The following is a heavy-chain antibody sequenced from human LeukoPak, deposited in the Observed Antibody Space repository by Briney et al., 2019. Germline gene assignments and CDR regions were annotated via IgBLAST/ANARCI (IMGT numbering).Heavy chain of an antibody. CDR2: INAGNGNT. CDR1: GYTFTSYA. J-gene: IGHJ4*02. Sequence: ASVKVSCKASGYTFTSYAMHWVRQAPGQRLEWMGWINAGNGNTKYSQKFQGRVTITGDTSASTAYMELSSLRSEDTAVYYCARDGGYCSSTSCYSFDYWGQGTLATVSS. CDR3: ARDGGYCSSTSCYSFDY. D-gene: IGHD2-2*01. V-gene: IGHV1-3*01.